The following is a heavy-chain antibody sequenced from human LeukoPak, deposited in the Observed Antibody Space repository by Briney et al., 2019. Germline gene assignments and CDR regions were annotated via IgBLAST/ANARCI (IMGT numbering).Heavy chain of an antibody. Sequence: PSETLSLTCTVSGGSISSYYWSWIRQPPGKGLEWIGYVYYSGSTNYNPSLKSRVTISVDTSKNQFSLKLSSMTAADTGVYYCAREGGSQGEFDPWGQGTLGTVSS. CDR1: GGSISSYY. V-gene: IGHV4-59*01. CDR2: VYYSGST. CDR3: AREGGSQGEFDP. J-gene: IGHJ5*02. D-gene: IGHD3-16*01.